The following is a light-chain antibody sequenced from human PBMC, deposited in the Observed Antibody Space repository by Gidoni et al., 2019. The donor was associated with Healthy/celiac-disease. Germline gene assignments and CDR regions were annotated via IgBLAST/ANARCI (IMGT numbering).Light chain of an antibody. J-gene: IGKJ5*01. CDR3: MQALQTRVT. Sequence: DIVMTQSLLSLPVTPGEPASISCRSSQSLLHSNGYNYLYWYLQKPGQSPQLLIYLGSNRASGVPDRFSGSGSGTDFTLKISRVEAEDVGVYYCMQALQTRVTFGQGTRLEIK. CDR1: QSLLHSNGYNY. CDR2: LGS. V-gene: IGKV2-28*01.